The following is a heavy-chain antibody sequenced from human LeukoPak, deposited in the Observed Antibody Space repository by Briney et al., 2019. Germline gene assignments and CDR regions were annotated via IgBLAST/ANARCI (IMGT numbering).Heavy chain of an antibody. J-gene: IGHJ5*02. CDR2: IFYSGST. D-gene: IGHD2-2*01. V-gene: IGHV4-59*01. CDR1: GGSIRSFY. Sequence: PSETLSLTCTVSGGSIRSFYWSWIRQPPGKGLEWIGYIFYSGSTTYNPSLKSRVTMSVDTSKSQFSLRLSSVTAADTAVYYCARQYCSSTSCYRSYNWFDPWGQGTLVTVSS. CDR3: ARQYCSSTSCYRSYNWFDP.